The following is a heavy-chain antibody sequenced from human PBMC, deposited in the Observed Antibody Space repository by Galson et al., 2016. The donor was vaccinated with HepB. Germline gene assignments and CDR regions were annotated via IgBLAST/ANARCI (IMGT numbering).Heavy chain of an antibody. V-gene: IGHV3-30*04. CDR2: ITYNGNNK. CDR1: GFTFSSYA. J-gene: IGHJ4*02. Sequence: SLRLSCAASGFTFSSYAIHWVRQAPGKGLEWVAGITYNGNNKYYADSVKGRFTISRHNSKKTLYLQMNCLRAEDTAVYYRARDYLRDYFDYWGQGTLVTVSS. CDR3: ARDYLRDYFDY. D-gene: IGHD3-10*01.